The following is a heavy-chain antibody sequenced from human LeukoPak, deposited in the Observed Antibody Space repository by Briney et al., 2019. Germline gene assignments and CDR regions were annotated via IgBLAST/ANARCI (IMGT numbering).Heavy chain of an antibody. CDR2: IYTSGST. CDR1: GGSISSGNYY. Sequence: KASETLSLTCTVSGGSISSGNYYWSWIRQPARKGLEWIGRIYTSGSTNYNPSLKSRVTISVDRSKNQFSLKLSSVTAADTAVYYCARDLSVTIFGVSQGAFDIWGQGTMVTVSS. J-gene: IGHJ3*02. D-gene: IGHD3-3*01. CDR3: ARDLSVTIFGVSQGAFDI. V-gene: IGHV4-61*02.